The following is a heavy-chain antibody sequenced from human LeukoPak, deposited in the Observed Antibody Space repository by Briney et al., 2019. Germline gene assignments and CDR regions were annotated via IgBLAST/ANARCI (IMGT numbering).Heavy chain of an antibody. CDR2: IFHGGST. Sequence: SETLSLTCAVSGGSISSNNWWCWVRQPPGKGLEWIGEIFHGGSTNYNPSLKSRVTISVDKSKNQFSLKLNSVTAADTAVYYCARVPYGDYYYYYYGMDVWGQGTTVTVSS. V-gene: IGHV4-4*02. D-gene: IGHD4-17*01. CDR3: ARVPYGDYYYYYYGMDV. CDR1: GGSISSNNW. J-gene: IGHJ6*02.